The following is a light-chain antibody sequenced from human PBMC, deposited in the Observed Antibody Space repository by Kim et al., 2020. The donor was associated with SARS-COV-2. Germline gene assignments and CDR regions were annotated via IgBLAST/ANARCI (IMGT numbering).Light chain of an antibody. CDR3: GSYAGSNNYV. CDR2: EVT. V-gene: IGLV2-8*01. J-gene: IGLJ1*01. Sequence: GQSVTIPCTGTSSDVGDYNSVSWYQPHPGKAPKLMIYEVTTRPSGVPDRFSGSKSGNTASLTVSGLQAEDEADYYCGSYAGSNNYVFGTGTKVTVL. CDR1: SSDVGDYNS.